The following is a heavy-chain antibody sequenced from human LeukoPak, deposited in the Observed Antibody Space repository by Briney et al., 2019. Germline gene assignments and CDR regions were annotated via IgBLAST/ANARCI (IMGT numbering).Heavy chain of an antibody. V-gene: IGHV3-23*01. CDR2: ISGSGGST. CDR3: ANSAIYGDLRSLDY. D-gene: IGHD4-17*01. J-gene: IGHJ4*02. Sequence: GGSLRLSCAASGFTLSRYAMNWVRQAPGKGLEWVSAISGSGGSTYYADSVQGRFTISRDNSKSTLYLQMNSLRAEDTAVYYCANSAIYGDLRSLDYWGQGTLVTVSS. CDR1: GFTLSRYA.